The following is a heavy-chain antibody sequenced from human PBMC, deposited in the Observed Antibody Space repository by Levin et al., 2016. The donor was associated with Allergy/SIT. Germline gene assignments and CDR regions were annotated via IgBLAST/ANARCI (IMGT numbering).Heavy chain of an antibody. J-gene: IGHJ4*02. V-gene: IGHV3-48*02. CDR1: GFTFSAYS. CDR3: ARATRSFDY. D-gene: IGHD3-10*01. CDR2: INSDSSTI. Sequence: LSLTCEASGFTFSAYSLNWVRQAPGKGLEWLSYINSDSSTIYYAASVRGRFFISRDNARNSLYLKMYSLTDEDTAVYFCARATRSFDYWGQGTPVTVSS.